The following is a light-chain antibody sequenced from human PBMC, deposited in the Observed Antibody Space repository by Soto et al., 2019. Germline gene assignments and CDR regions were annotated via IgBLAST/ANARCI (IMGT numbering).Light chain of an antibody. CDR3: QQYGSSPWT. CDR2: GAS. V-gene: IGKV3-20*01. CDR1: QSVSSSY. J-gene: IGKJ1*01. Sequence: EIVMTQSPASLSVSPGERATLSCRASQSVSSSYLAWYQQKPGQAPRLLIYGASSRATGIPDRFSGSGSGTDFTLTISRLEPEDFAVYYCQQYGSSPWTFGQGNKVDIK.